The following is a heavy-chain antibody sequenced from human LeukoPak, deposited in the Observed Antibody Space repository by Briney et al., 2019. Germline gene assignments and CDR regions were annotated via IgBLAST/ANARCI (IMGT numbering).Heavy chain of an antibody. V-gene: IGHV3-23*01. CDR2: ISGGDGSI. Sequence: PGGSLRLSCAASGFTFSSYGMTWVRQAPGKGLEWVSTISGGDGSIYYADSVKGRFTISRDNSKNTLYLQMNSLRAEDTAVYYCAREGAANAEYFQHWGQGTLVTVSS. J-gene: IGHJ1*01. CDR3: AREGAANAEYFQH. D-gene: IGHD6-13*01. CDR1: GFTFSSYG.